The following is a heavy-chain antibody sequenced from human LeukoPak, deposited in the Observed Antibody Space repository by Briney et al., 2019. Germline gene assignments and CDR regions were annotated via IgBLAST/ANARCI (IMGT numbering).Heavy chain of an antibody. J-gene: IGHJ4*02. Sequence: GQGLEWMGWMNPNSGNTGYAQKFQGRVTITRNTSISTAYMELSSLRSEDTAVYYCARVAKIAARTFDYWGQGTLVTISS. CDR3: ARVAKIAARTFDY. CDR2: MNPNSGNT. V-gene: IGHV1-8*03. D-gene: IGHD6-6*01.